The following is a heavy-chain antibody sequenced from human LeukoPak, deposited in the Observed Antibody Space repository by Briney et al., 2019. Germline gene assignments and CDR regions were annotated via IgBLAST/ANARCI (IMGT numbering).Heavy chain of an antibody. J-gene: IGHJ4*02. D-gene: IGHD1-1*01. V-gene: IGHV1-18*01. CDR3: ATRNDLYYFDY. CDR1: GYTFTSYG. CDR2: ISAYSGNT. Sequence: ASVKVSCKASGYTFTSYGISWVRQAPGQGLEWMGWISAYSGNTNYAQKLQGRVTMTTDTSTSTAYMELRSLRSDDTAVYYCATRNDLYYFDYWGQGTLVTVSS.